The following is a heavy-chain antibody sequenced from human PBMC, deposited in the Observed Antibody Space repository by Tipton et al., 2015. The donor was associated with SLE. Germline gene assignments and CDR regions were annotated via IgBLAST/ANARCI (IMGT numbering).Heavy chain of an antibody. Sequence: QSGPEVKRPGSSVKVSCKGSGGTINRFAIHWVRQAPGQGLEWMGRIIPVFGTSNYAQNFQGRVTITAEESTYTVYMELTSLRSEDTAVYFCARGLQTGTTFDFWGPGPLVAVSS. V-gene: IGHV1-69*01. CDR1: GGTINRFA. CDR2: IIPVFGTS. CDR3: ARGLQTGTTFDF. J-gene: IGHJ4*02. D-gene: IGHD1-1*01.